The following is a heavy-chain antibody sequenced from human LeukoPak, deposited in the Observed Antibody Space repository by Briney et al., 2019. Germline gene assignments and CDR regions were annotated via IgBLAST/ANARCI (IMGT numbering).Heavy chain of an antibody. CDR2: ISSSSSYI. D-gene: IGHD5/OR15-5a*01. CDR3: ARRRYSVYDFDY. V-gene: IGHV3-21*01. Sequence: GGSLRLSCAASGFTFSSYSMNWVRQAPGKGLEWVSSISSSSSYIYYADSVKGRFTISRDNSKNTLYLQMNRLRAEDTAVYYCARRRYSVYDFDYWGQGTLVTVSS. CDR1: GFTFSSYS. J-gene: IGHJ4*02.